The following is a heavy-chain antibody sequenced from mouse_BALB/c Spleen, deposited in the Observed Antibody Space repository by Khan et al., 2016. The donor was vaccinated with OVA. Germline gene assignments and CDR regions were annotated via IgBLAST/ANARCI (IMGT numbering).Heavy chain of an antibody. CDR1: GYTFTNYG. CDR3: ARPPYFSYVMGY. Sequence: QVQLQQSGPELKKPGETVKISCKASGYTFTNYGMNWVKQAPGKGLKWMGWINTYTGEPTYVDDFKGRFAFSLETSANTAYLQINNLKNEDTATYFCARPPYFSYVMGYWGQGTSVTVSS. J-gene: IGHJ4*01. V-gene: IGHV9-3-1*01. D-gene: IGHD2-10*01. CDR2: INTYTGEP.